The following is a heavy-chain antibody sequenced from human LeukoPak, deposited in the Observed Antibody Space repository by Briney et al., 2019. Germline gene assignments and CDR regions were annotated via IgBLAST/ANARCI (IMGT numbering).Heavy chain of an antibody. J-gene: IGHJ6*02. V-gene: IGHV5-51*01. CDR2: IYPGDSDT. CDR3: ARPTSGYSYGSYYYYGMDV. Sequence: GESLKISCKGSGYSFTNYWIGWVRQMPGKGLEWMGIIYPGDSDTRYSPSFQGQVTISADKSISTAYLQWSSLKASDTAMYYCARPTSGYSYGSYYYYGMDVWGQGTTVTVSS. CDR1: GYSFTNYW. D-gene: IGHD5-18*01.